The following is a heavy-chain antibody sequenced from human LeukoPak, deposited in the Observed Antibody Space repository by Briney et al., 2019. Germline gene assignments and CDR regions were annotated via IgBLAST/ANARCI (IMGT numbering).Heavy chain of an antibody. Sequence: SETLSLTCSVSGASISRTRYYWGWIRQPPGKGLEWIGTDFYSGTTYYNPSLKSRITISVDTSKNQFSLNLRSVTAADTAVYYCARGPEHYDILTGIDYWGQGTLVTVSS. J-gene: IGHJ4*02. CDR3: ARGPEHYDILTGIDY. D-gene: IGHD3-9*01. CDR2: DFYSGTT. CDR1: GASISRTRYY. V-gene: IGHV4-39*01.